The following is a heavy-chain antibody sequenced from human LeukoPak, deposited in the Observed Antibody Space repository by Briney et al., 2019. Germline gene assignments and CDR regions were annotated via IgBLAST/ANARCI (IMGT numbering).Heavy chain of an antibody. D-gene: IGHD2-15*01. CDR2: ISWNSGSI. CDR3: ARDTSTCFDY. Sequence: GGSLRLSCAASGFTFDDYAMHWVRQAPGKGLEWVSGISWNSGSIGYADSVKGRFTISRDNAKNSLYLQMNSLRAEDTAVYYCARDTSTCFDYWGQGTLVTVSS. CDR1: GFTFDDYA. J-gene: IGHJ4*02. V-gene: IGHV3-9*01.